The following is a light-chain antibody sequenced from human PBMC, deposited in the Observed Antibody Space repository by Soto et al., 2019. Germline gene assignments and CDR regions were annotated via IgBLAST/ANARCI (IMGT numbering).Light chain of an antibody. CDR1: QSVSYN. CDR3: QQYKNWPPLT. J-gene: IGKJ4*01. Sequence: EIVMTQSPATLSVSPGETATLSCRASQSVSYNLAWYQQKPGQGPRLLIYGAFTRATGIPARFSGRGSGTEFTLPISSLQSEDFAVDDCQQYKNWPPLTFGGGAKVEIK. CDR2: GAF. V-gene: IGKV3-15*01.